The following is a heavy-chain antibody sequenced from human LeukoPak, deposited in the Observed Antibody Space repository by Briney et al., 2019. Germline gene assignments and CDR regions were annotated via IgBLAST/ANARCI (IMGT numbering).Heavy chain of an antibody. V-gene: IGHV3-74*01. Sequence: PGGSLRLSCAASGFSFSVYWMHWVRQAPGKGPVWVSRIKTDGSITDYADSVKGRFTISRDNAKNTLYLQMNSLRAEDTAVYYCARAPYRHETLYYYDSSGYWYYWGQGTLVTVSS. CDR3: ARAPYRHETLYYYDSSGYWYY. D-gene: IGHD3-22*01. CDR2: IKTDGSIT. J-gene: IGHJ4*02. CDR1: GFSFSVYW.